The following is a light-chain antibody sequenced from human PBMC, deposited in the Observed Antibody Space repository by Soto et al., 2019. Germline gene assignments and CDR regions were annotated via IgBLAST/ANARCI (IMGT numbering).Light chain of an antibody. CDR1: QSVSSSY. J-gene: IGKJ5*01. CDR2: GAS. CDR3: QQYGSSPTIT. V-gene: IGKV3-20*01. Sequence: EIVLTQSPGTLSLSPGERATLSCRASQSVSSSYLAWYQQKPGQAPRLLICGASSRATGIPDRFSGSGSGTDFTLTISRLEPEDFAVYYCQQYGSSPTITFGQGTRLEIK.